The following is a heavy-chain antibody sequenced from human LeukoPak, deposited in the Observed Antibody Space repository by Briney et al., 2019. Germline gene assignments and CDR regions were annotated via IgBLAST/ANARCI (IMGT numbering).Heavy chain of an antibody. CDR3: AKGTSSGYYRFFDY. CDR1: GFTFSSYA. J-gene: IGHJ4*02. Sequence: GGSLRLSCATSGFTFSSYAMSWVRQAPGKGLEWVSAISGSGGSTYYADSVKGRFTISRDNSKNKLYLQMNSLRAEDTAVYYCAKGTSSGYYRFFDYWGQGTLVTVSS. CDR2: ISGSGGST. V-gene: IGHV3-23*01. D-gene: IGHD3-22*01.